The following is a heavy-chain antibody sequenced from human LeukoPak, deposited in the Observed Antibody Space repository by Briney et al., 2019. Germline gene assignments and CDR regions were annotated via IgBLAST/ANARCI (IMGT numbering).Heavy chain of an antibody. CDR1: GFTLSDYY. CDR2: INTGSTYT. CDR3: TRGDNWYFDL. V-gene: IGHV3-11*05. Sequence: GGSLRLSCAASGFTLSDYYMTWIAQAPGKGLEWLSYINTGSTYTNYANSVKGRFTISRDNAKNSLYLQLNSLRAEDTAVYYCTRGDNWYFDLWGRGTLVTVSS. J-gene: IGHJ2*01.